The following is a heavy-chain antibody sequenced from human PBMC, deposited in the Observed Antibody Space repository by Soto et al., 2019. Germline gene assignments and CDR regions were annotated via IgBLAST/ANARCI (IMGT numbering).Heavy chain of an antibody. J-gene: IGHJ6*02. V-gene: IGHV3-33*01. CDR1: GFTFSSYG. D-gene: IGHD2-2*01. CDR2: IWYDGSNK. CDR3: ARPDCSSTSCRTWVYYGMDV. Sequence: GGSLRLSCAASGFTFSSYGMHWVRQAPGKGLEWVAVIWYDGSNKYYADSVKGRFTISRDNSKNTLYLQMNSLRAEDTAVYYCARPDCSSTSCRTWVYYGMDVWGQGTTVTVSS.